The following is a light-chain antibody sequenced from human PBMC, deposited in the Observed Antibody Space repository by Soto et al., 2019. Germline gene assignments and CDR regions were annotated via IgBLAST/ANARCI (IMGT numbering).Light chain of an antibody. CDR2: GAS. CDR3: QQHGSSRT. J-gene: IGKJ1*01. V-gene: IGKV3-20*01. CDR1: QSVSSN. Sequence: EIVLTQSPVTLSLSPGERATLSCRASQSVSSNLAWYQQKPGQAPRLLIYGASSRATGIPDRFSGSGSGTDFTLTIRRLEPEDFAVYYCQQHGSSRTFGQGTKVDI.